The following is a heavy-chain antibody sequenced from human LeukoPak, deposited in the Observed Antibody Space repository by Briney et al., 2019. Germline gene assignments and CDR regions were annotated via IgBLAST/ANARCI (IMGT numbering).Heavy chain of an antibody. J-gene: IGHJ4*02. Sequence: SETLSLTCPVSGGSISSYYWSWIRQPAGKGLEWIWRIYTSGSTNYNPSLKSRVTISVGPSQNQFSLKLSSVTAAGPAVYYCARAISSGWYADHWGQGTLVTVS. V-gene: IGHV4-4*07. D-gene: IGHD6-19*01. CDR3: ARAISSGWYADH. CDR2: IYTSGST. CDR1: GGSISSYY.